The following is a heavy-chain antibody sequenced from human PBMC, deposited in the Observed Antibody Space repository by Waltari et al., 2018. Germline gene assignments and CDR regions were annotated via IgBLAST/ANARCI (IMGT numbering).Heavy chain of an antibody. D-gene: IGHD3-10*01. J-gene: IGHJ6*02. CDR1: GFTFSSYA. CDR2: ISGSGGST. CDR3: SKDLWFGELIYYYYGMDV. Sequence: EVQLVESGGGLVQPGGSLILSCAASGFTFSSYAMSCVRQPPGKRLEWVSAISGSGGSTYYADSVKGRFTISRDNSKNTLYLQMNSLRAEETAVYYCSKDLWFGELIYYYYGMDVWGQGTTVTVSS. V-gene: IGHV3-23*04.